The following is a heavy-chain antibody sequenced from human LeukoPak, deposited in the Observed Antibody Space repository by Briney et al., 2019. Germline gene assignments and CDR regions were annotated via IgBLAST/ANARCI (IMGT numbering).Heavy chain of an antibody. CDR3: ARDHKWGFDI. J-gene: IGHJ3*02. CDR1: GFNFNIYA. CDR2: INGESTWI. V-gene: IGHV3-48*02. D-gene: IGHD2-8*01. Sequence: GGSLRLSCAASGFNFNIYAMNWIRQAPGKGLEWVAYINGESTWIYYADSVKGRFTISRDSAKNSVYLQMNSLRDEDTAVYFCARDHKWGFDIWGQGTMVTVSS.